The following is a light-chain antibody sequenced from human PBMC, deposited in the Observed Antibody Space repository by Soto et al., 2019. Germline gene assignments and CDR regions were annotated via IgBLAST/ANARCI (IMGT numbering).Light chain of an antibody. Sequence: EIVLKQSPGTLSLSPGERSTLSCRASQSVSSNYVAWYQLKPGQAPRLLIYGASSRATGIPDRFSVSGSGTDCTLTTSSLDPEDFAVYFCQQYGYSPRTFGQGTKVDIK. CDR1: QSVSSNY. CDR3: QQYGYSPRT. J-gene: IGKJ1*01. CDR2: GAS. V-gene: IGKV3-20*01.